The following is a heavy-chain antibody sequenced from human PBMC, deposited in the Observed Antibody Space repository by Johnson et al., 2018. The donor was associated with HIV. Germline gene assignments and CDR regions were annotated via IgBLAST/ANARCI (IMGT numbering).Heavy chain of an antibody. CDR1: RITLSSYG. CDR2: ISYDGSNK. D-gene: IGHD2-2*01. CDR3: AREGGDCSSTSCYQDAFDI. Sequence: QVQLVESGGGVVQPGRSLRLSCAASRITLSSYGMHWVRQAPGKGLEWVAVISYDGSNKYYADSVKGRFTISRDNSKNTLYLQMNSLRAEDTAVYYCAREGGDCSSTSCYQDAFDIWGQGTMVTVSS. J-gene: IGHJ3*02. V-gene: IGHV3-30*03.